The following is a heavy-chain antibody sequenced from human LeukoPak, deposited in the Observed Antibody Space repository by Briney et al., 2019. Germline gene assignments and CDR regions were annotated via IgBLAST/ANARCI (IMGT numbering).Heavy chain of an antibody. CDR1: GYTFTNYV. CDR2: ISAYDGHT. CDR3: AREGERYFDY. J-gene: IGHJ4*02. Sequence: ASVKVSCKASGYTFTNYVITWVRQAPGQGLEWMGWISAYDGHTNYAQKLQGRVTMTTDTSTSTVYMELRSLRSDDTAVYYCAREGERYFDYWGQGTLVTVSS. D-gene: IGHD5-24*01. V-gene: IGHV1-18*01.